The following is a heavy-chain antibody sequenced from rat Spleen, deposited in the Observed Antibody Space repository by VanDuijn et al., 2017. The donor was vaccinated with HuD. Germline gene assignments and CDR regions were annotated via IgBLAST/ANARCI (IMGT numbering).Heavy chain of an antibody. CDR3: ARLGDTTDYYYVRWFAY. Sequence: EVQLVESGGGLVQPGRSLKLSCAASGFTFSDYNMAWVRQAPKKGLEWVASISTGGGNTYYRDSVKGRFTLSRDNAKSTLYLQLDSLRSEDTATYYCARLGDTTDYYYVRWFAYWGQGTLVTVSS. CDR1: GFTFSDYN. CDR2: ISTGGGNT. J-gene: IGHJ3*01. V-gene: IGHV5S23*01. D-gene: IGHD1-6*01.